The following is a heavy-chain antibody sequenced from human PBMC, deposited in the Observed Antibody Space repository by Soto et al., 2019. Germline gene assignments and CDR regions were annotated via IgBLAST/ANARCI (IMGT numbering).Heavy chain of an antibody. Sequence: EVQLLESGGALVLPGGSLRLSCTGSGFNPTTTPLSWVRQPPGKGLEWVTTISGTASRTYYVDSVKGRFFISRDDSKNTLSLQMNSLRVEDTAQYYCAKADGEQWLVPHLDNWGQGTLVTVS. V-gene: IGHV3-23*01. CDR3: AKADGEQWLVPHLDN. CDR2: ISGTASRT. J-gene: IGHJ4*02. CDR1: GFNPTTTP. D-gene: IGHD6-19*01.